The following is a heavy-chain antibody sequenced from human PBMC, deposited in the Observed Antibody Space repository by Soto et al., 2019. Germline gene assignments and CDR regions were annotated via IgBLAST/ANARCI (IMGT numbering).Heavy chain of an antibody. V-gene: IGHV1-69*13. CDR3: ARARSSSAYCTNGVCLLDY. D-gene: IGHD2-8*01. CDR1: GGTFSSYA. Sequence: SVKVSCKASGGTFSSYAISWVRQAPGQGLEWMGGIIPIFGTANYAQKFQGRVTITADESTSTAYMELSSLRSEDTAVYYCARARSSSAYCTNGVCLLDYWGQGTLVTVSS. J-gene: IGHJ4*02. CDR2: IIPIFGTA.